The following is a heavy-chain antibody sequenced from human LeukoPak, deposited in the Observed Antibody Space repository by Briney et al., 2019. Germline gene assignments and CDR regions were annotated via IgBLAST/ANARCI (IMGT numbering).Heavy chain of an antibody. Sequence: PGGSLRLSCAASGFTVSSNYMSWVRQAPGKGLEWVSGISWNSGSIGYADSVKGRFTISRDNAKNSLYLQMNSLRAEDTALYYCAKDLNGPFDYWGQGTLVTVSS. D-gene: IGHD2-8*01. CDR1: GFTVSSNY. V-gene: IGHV3-9*01. CDR3: AKDLNGPFDY. J-gene: IGHJ4*02. CDR2: ISWNSGSI.